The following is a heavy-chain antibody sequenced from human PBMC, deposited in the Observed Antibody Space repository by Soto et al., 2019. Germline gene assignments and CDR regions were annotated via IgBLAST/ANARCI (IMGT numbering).Heavy chain of an antibody. D-gene: IGHD2-2*01. V-gene: IGHV1-46*01. CDR3: ARDVVVVPAAMQNYYYYGMDV. Sequence: ASVKVSCKASGYTFTSYYMHWVRQAPGQGLEWMGIIKPSGGSTSYAQKFQGRVTMTRDTSTSTVYMELSSLRSEDTAVYYCARDVVVVPAAMQNYYYYGMDVWGQGTTVTVSS. CDR2: IKPSGGST. J-gene: IGHJ6*02. CDR1: GYTFTSYY.